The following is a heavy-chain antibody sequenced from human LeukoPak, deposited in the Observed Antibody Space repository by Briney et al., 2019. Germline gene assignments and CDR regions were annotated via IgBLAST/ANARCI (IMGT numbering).Heavy chain of an antibody. CDR1: GGTFSSYA. J-gene: IGHJ4*02. CDR3: ARAGSGWYDPPEGY. CDR2: ICAYNGNT. V-gene: IGHV1-18*01. Sequence: ASVKVSCKASGGTFSSYAISWVRQAPGQGLEWMGWICAYNGNTNYAQKLQGRVTMTTDTSTSTAYMELRSLRSDDTAVYYCARAGSGWYDPPEGYWGQGTLVTVSS. D-gene: IGHD6-19*01.